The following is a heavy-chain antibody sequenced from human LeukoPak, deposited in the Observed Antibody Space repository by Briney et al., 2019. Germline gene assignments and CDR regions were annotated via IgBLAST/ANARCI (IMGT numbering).Heavy chain of an antibody. V-gene: IGHV5-10-1*01. CDR2: IDPSDSYT. CDR1: GYSFTGYW. Sequence: GESLKISCKGSGYSFTGYWISWVRQMPGKGLEWMGRIDPSDSYTNYSPSFQGHVTISADKSISTAYLQWSSLKASDTAMYYCAIYDSSGYYFWAFDIWGQGTMVTVSS. CDR3: AIYDSSGYYFWAFDI. J-gene: IGHJ3*02. D-gene: IGHD3-22*01.